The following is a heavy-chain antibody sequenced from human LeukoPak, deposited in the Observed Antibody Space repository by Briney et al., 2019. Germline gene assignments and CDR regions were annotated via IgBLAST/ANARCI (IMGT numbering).Heavy chain of an antibody. J-gene: IGHJ4*02. CDR1: GFTVSSNY. CDR3: AREGPGAMGTFDY. V-gene: IGHV3-53*01. D-gene: IGHD5-18*01. CDR2: IYSGGST. Sequence: PGGSLRLSCAASGFTVSSNYMSWVRQAPGKGLEWVSVIYSGGSTYYADSVKGRFTISRDNSKNTLYLQMNSLRAEDTAVYYCAREGPGAMGTFDYWGQGTLVTVSS.